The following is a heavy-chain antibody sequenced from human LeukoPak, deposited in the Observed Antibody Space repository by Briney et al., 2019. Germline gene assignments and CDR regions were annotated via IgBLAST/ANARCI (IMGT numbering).Heavy chain of an antibody. D-gene: IGHD6-6*01. CDR3: ASRPSIAARKCWFDP. J-gene: IGHJ5*02. CDR1: GGSFSGDY. Sequence: SETLSLTCAVYGGSFSGDYWSWIRQPPGKGLEWIGEINHSGSTNYNPSLKSRVTISVDTSKNQFSLKLSSVTAADTAVYYCASRPSIAARKCWFDPWGQGTLVTVSS. CDR2: INHSGST. V-gene: IGHV4-34*01.